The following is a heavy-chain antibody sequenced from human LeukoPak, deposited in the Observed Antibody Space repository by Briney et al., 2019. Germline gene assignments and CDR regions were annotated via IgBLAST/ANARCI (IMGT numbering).Heavy chain of an antibody. CDR2: MNPNSGNT. J-gene: IGHJ4*02. CDR3: ARGQSGWHGLDFDY. Sequence: GASVKVSCKASGYTFTSYDINWVRQATGQGLEWMGWMNPNSGNTGYAQKFQGGVTMTRNTSISTAYMELSSLRSEDTAVYYCARGQSGWHGLDFDYWGQGTLVTVSS. D-gene: IGHD6-19*01. CDR1: GYTFTSYD. V-gene: IGHV1-8*01.